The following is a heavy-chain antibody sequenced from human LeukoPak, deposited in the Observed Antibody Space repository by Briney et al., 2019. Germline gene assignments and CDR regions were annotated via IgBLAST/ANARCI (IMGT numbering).Heavy chain of an antibody. J-gene: IGHJ6*03. CDR3: ARAVGATSLYYYYCYMDV. V-gene: IGHV1-8*01. CDR1: GYTFTSYD. D-gene: IGHD1-26*01. Sequence: ASVKVSCKASGYTFTSYDINWVRQATGQGLEWMGWMNPNSGNTGYAQKFQGRVTMTRNTSISTAYMELSSLRSEDTAVYYCARAVGATSLYYYYCYMDVWGKGTTVTVSS. CDR2: MNPNSGNT.